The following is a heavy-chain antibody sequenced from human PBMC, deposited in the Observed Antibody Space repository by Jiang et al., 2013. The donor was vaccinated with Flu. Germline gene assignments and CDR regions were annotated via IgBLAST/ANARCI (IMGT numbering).Heavy chain of an antibody. CDR2: IYPDDSDS. V-gene: IGHV5-51*01. Sequence: YGAEVKKPGESLKISCEASGYSFTNYWIAWVRQMPGKGLEWMGIIYPDDSDSRNSPSFQGQVTISIDKSINTAYLQWSSLKASDTVMYYCARRCGGDCDPKWDDAFDVWGQGTMVIVSS. CDR1: GYSFTNYW. CDR3: ARRCGGDCDPKWDDAFDV. J-gene: IGHJ3*01. D-gene: IGHD2-21*02.